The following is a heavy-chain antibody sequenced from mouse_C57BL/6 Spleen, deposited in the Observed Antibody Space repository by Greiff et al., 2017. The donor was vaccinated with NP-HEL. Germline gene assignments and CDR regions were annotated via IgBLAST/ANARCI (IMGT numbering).Heavy chain of an antibody. J-gene: IGHJ2*01. V-gene: IGHV1-26*01. D-gene: IGHD4-1*01. CDR1: GYTFTDYY. CDR2: INPNNGGT. Sequence: VQLQQSGPELVKPGASVKISCKASGYTFTDYYMNWVKQSHGKSLEWIGDINPNNGGTSYNQKFKGKATLTVDKSSSTAYMELRRLTSEDSAVYYCARCRGTGPCFDGWGQGTTLTVAS. CDR3: ARCRGTGPCFDG.